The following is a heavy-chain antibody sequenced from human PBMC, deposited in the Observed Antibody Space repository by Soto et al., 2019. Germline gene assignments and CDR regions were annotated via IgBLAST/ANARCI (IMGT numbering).Heavy chain of an antibody. CDR2: IWYDGSNK. CDR1: GFTFSSYG. D-gene: IGHD6-19*01. J-gene: IGHJ5*02. V-gene: IGHV3-33*01. Sequence: ESVGGVVQPGRSLRLSCAASGFTFSSYGMHWVRQAPGKGLEWVAVIWYDGSNKYYADSVKGRFTISRDNSKNTLYLQMNSLRAEDTAVYYCARSGEWLRLGWFDPWGQGTLVTVSS. CDR3: ARSGEWLRLGWFDP.